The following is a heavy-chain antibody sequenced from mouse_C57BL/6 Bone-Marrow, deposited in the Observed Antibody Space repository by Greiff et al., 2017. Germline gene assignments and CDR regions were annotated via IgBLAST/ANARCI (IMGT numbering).Heavy chain of an antibody. CDR2: ISNLAYSI. D-gene: IGHD3-2*02. Sequence: EVQLVESGGGLVQPGGSLKLSCAASGFTFSDYGMAWVRQAPRKGPEWVAFISNLAYSIYYADTVTGRFTISRENAKNTLYLEMISLRSEDTAMYCCGRRDSSGYSGFAYWGQGTLVTVSA. CDR1: GFTFSDYG. V-gene: IGHV5-15*01. CDR3: GRRDSSGYSGFAY. J-gene: IGHJ3*01.